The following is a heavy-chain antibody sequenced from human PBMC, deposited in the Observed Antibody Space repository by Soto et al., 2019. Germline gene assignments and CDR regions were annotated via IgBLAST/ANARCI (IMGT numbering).Heavy chain of an antibody. J-gene: IGHJ5*01. CDR2: VFKSGST. Sequence: QLQLQESGPGLVRPSETLSRTCTVSGGSISSNSHYWGWIRQPPGKGLEWIGSVFKSGSTKYSASLKSRVTISVDTSKDQFSLRLSSVTVADTAVYYWASLFTENYYIDSWGHGTLVTVSS. CDR3: ASLFTENYYIDS. V-gene: IGHV4-39*01. CDR1: GGSISSNSHY. D-gene: IGHD1-7*01.